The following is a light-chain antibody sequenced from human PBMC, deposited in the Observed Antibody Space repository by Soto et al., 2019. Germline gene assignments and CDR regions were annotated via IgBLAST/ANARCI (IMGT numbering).Light chain of an antibody. J-gene: IGKJ3*01. Sequence: EIVLTQSPATLSLSPGERATLSCRATQSVTSYLAWYQQKPGQAPRLLIYDVSIRATGIPARFSGSGSGTDFTLTISSLEPEDFAVYYCQQRSSWPPSFGPGTKVDF. V-gene: IGKV3-11*01. CDR1: QSVTSY. CDR3: QQRSSWPPS. CDR2: DVS.